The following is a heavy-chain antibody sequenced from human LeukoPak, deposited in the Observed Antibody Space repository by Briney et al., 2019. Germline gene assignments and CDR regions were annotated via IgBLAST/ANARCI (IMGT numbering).Heavy chain of an antibody. J-gene: IGHJ3*02. Sequence: PSETLSLTCTVSGGSISSYYWSWIRQPPGKGLEWIGYIYYSGSTNYNPSLKSRVTISVDTSKNQFSLKLSSVTAADTAVYYCARVAYGSSWYSNAFDIWGQGTMVTVSS. CDR1: GGSISSYY. D-gene: IGHD6-13*01. CDR2: IYYSGST. V-gene: IGHV4-59*01. CDR3: ARVAYGSSWYSNAFDI.